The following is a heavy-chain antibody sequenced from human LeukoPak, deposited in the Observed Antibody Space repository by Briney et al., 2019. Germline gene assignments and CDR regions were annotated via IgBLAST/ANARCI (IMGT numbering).Heavy chain of an antibody. CDR1: GFTFSDYA. CDR2: ISISGGGT. D-gene: IGHD1-26*01. V-gene: IGHV3-23*01. CDR3: AKGGPVSGNYYFFDY. J-gene: IGHJ4*02. Sequence: GGSLRLSCAASGFTFSDYAMSWVRQAPGKGLEWVSSISISGGGTYYAESVKGRFTISRDNSKNTLYLQTNSLRAKDTAVYYCAKGGPVSGNYYFFDYWGQGTLVTVSS.